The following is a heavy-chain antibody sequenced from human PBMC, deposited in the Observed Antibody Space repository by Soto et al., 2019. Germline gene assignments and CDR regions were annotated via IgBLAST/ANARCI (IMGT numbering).Heavy chain of an antibody. D-gene: IGHD4-17*01. CDR3: ARQGNGAEGFDY. Sequence: GESLKISCKGSGYYFPSYWIGWVRQMPGKGLEWMGIFYPGDSDTRYSPSFQGQVTISAERSISTAYLQWSSLKPSDTAMYYCARQGNGAEGFDYWGQGTLVTVSS. V-gene: IGHV5-51*01. CDR1: GYYFPSYW. J-gene: IGHJ4*02. CDR2: FYPGDSDT.